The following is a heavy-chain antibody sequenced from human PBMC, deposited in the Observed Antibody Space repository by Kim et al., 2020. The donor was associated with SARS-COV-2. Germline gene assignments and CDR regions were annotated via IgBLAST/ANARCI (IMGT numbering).Heavy chain of an antibody. CDR1: GFTFSSFG. V-gene: IGHV3-30*03. Sequence: GGSLRLSCATSGFTFSSFGMHWVRQAPGKGLEWLAVISHDGDKKYYADFVKGRFTVSRDNSEDTLYLQIDNLRVGDTARYYCARMGSKFDEILFDFDYWGQGTLVTVFS. CDR2: ISHDGDKK. D-gene: IGHD2-21*01. J-gene: IGHJ4*02. CDR3: ARMGSKFDEILFDFDY.